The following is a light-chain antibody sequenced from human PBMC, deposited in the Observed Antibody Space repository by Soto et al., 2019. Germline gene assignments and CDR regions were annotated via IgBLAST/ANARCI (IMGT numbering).Light chain of an antibody. V-gene: IGKV1-39*01. CDR2: AAS. J-gene: IGKJ1*01. CDR3: QQTYIAPAT. Sequence: DIQMTQSPSSLSASVGDRVTITGRASQSINNCLSWFQQKPGQAPKLLIYAASSLQSGVPSRFSGSGSGTDFILTIDSLQPEDFATYYCQQTYIAPATFGHGTKVGVK. CDR1: QSINNC.